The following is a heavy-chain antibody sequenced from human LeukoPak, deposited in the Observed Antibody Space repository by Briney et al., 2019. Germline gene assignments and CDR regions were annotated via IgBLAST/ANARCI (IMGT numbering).Heavy chain of an antibody. Sequence: SETLSLTCTVSGGSISSYYWGWIRQPPGKGLEWIGSIYYSGSTYYNPSLKSRVTISVDTSKNQFSLKLSSVTAADTAVYYCARHGRNGGFGELVGYWGQGTLVTVSS. CDR2: IYYSGST. D-gene: IGHD3-10*01. CDR1: GGSISSYY. V-gene: IGHV4-39*01. J-gene: IGHJ4*02. CDR3: ARHGRNGGFGELVGY.